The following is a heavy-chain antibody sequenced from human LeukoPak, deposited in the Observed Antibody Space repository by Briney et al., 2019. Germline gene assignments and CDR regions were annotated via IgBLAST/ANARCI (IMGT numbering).Heavy chain of an antibody. J-gene: IGHJ5*02. D-gene: IGHD2-21*02. Sequence: PSETLSLTCAVYCGSFSGYYWSWIRQPPGKGLEWIGEINHSGSTNYNPSLKSRVTISVDTSKSQFSLKLSSVTAADTAVYYCARSKVPATGNWFDPWGQGTLVTVSS. V-gene: IGHV4-34*01. CDR2: INHSGST. CDR3: ARSKVPATGNWFDP. CDR1: CGSFSGYY.